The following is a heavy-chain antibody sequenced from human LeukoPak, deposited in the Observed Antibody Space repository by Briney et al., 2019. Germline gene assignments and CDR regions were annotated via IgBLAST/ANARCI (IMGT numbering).Heavy chain of an antibody. V-gene: IGHV3-30*02. J-gene: IGHJ5*02. D-gene: IGHD3-10*01. CDR2: IRYDGSNK. CDR1: GFIFSSYG. CDR3: ARIYGSGSYHNTNWFDP. Sequence: GGSLRLSCAASGFIFSSYGMHWVRQAPGKGLEWVAFIRYDGSNKYYADSVKGRFTISRDNSKNTLYLQMNSLRAEDTAVYYCARIYGSGSYHNTNWFDPWGQGTLVTVSS.